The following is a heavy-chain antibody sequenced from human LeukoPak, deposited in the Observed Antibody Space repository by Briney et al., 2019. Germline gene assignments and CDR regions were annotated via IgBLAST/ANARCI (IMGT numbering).Heavy chain of an antibody. CDR1: GFTFGGSG. CDR3: ARDWVVLWFGSPDAFDI. Sequence: QAGGSLRLSCAASGFTFGGSGMHWVRQAPGKGLEWVAFIRYDGSDKHYADSVKGRFTISRDNSKNTLYLQMNSLRAEDTAVYYCARDWVVLWFGSPDAFDIWGQGTMVTVSS. D-gene: IGHD3-10*01. CDR2: IRYDGSDK. V-gene: IGHV3-30*02. J-gene: IGHJ3*02.